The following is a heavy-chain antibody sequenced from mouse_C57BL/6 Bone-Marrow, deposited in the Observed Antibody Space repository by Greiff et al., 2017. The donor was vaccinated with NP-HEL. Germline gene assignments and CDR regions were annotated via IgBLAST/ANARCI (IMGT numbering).Heavy chain of an antibody. Sequence: QVQLKESGPELVKPGASVKLSCKASGYTFTSYDINWVKQRPGQGLEWIGWIYPRDGSTKYNEKFKGKATLTVDTSSSTAYMELHSLTSEDSAVYFCARGSGSSSAWFADWGQGTLVTVSA. CDR3: ARGSGSSSAWFAD. V-gene: IGHV1-85*01. J-gene: IGHJ3*01. CDR2: IYPRDGST. CDR1: GYTFTSYD. D-gene: IGHD1-1*01.